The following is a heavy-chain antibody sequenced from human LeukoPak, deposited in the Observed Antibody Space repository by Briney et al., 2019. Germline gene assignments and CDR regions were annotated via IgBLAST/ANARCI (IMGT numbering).Heavy chain of an antibody. Sequence: GGSLRLSCAGSGFTVNSNYMNWVRQAPGKGLEWVSVIYSGGKTYYADSVKGRFTISRDTSKNTLYLQMNSLRAEDTAVYYCARDDALGYYYYMDVWGKGTTVTVSS. D-gene: IGHD2-2*01. CDR2: IYSGGKT. V-gene: IGHV3-66*02. CDR3: ARDDALGYYYYMDV. CDR1: GFTVNSNY. J-gene: IGHJ6*03.